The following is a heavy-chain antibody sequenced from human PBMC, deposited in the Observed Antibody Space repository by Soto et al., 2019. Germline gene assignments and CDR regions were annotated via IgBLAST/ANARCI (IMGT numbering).Heavy chain of an antibody. Sequence: EASVKVSCKASGYTFTSYDINWVRQATGQGLEWMGWMNPNSGNTGYAQKFQGRVTMTRNTSISTAYMELSSLRSEDTAVYYCARRRNYDFWSGYYTWFDPWGQGTLVTVS. CDR2: MNPNSGNT. D-gene: IGHD3-3*01. V-gene: IGHV1-8*01. J-gene: IGHJ5*02. CDR1: GYTFTSYD. CDR3: ARRRNYDFWSGYYTWFDP.